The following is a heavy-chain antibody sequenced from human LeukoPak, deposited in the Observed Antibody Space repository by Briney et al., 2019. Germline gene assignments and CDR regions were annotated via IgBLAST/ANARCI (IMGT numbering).Heavy chain of an antibody. CDR3: ARLWFGELSGFDY. V-gene: IGHV4-39*01. CDR1: GGSISSSSYY. CDR2: IYYSGST. D-gene: IGHD3-10*01. J-gene: IGHJ4*02. Sequence: KPSETLSLTCTVSGGSISSSSYYWGWIRQPPGKGLEWIGSIYYSGSTYYNPSLKSRVTISVDTSKNQFSLKLSSVTAADTAVYYCARLWFGELSGFDYWGQGTLVTVSS.